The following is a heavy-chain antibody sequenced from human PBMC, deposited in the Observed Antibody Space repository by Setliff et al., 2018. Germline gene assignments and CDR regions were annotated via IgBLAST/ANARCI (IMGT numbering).Heavy chain of an antibody. CDR3: ARGRGYSYGSTFHYYYGMDV. Sequence: PSETLSLTCTVSGGSISSGSYYWSWIRQPAGKGLEWIGRIYTSGSTNYNPSLKSRVTISVDTSENQFSLKLSSVTAADTAVYYCARGRGYSYGSTFHYYYGMDVWGQGTTVTVSS. D-gene: IGHD5-18*01. CDR2: IYTSGST. J-gene: IGHJ6*02. CDR1: GGSISSGSYY. V-gene: IGHV4-61*02.